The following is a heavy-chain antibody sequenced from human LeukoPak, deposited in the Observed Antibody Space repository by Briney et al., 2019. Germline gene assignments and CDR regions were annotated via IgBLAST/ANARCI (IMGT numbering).Heavy chain of an antibody. CDR2: INHSGST. D-gene: IGHD2-2*01. J-gene: IGHJ4*02. V-gene: IGHV4-34*01. CDR1: GGSFSGYY. Sequence: SETLSLTCAVYGGSFSGYYWSWIRQPPGKGLEWIGEINHSGSTNYNPSLKSRVTISVDTSKNQLSLKLSSVTAADTAVYYCAREYCSSISCYAFDYWGQGTLVTVSS. CDR3: AREYCSSISCYAFDY.